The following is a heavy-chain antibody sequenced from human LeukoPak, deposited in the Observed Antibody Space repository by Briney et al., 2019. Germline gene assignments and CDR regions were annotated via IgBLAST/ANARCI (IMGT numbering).Heavy chain of an antibody. Sequence: GGFLRLSCAASGFTFSSYAMSWVRQAPGKGLEWVSAISGSGGSTYYADSVKGRFTISRDNSKNTLYLQMNSLRAEDTAVYYCVRGGSGNYKGYYYYMAVWGKGTMVTVSS. V-gene: IGHV3-23*01. CDR2: ISGSGGST. J-gene: IGHJ6*03. CDR3: VRGGSGNYKGYYYYMAV. CDR1: GFTFSSYA. D-gene: IGHD3-10*01.